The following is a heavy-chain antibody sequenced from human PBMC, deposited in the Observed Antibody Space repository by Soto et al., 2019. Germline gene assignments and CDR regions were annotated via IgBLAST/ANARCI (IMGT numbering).Heavy chain of an antibody. Sequence: SETLSLTCTVSGGSISSGGYYWSWIRQHPGKGLEWIGYIYYSGSTYYNPSLKSRVTISVDTSKNQFSLKLSSVTAADTAVYYSAPGGGYDAVDYWGQGTLVTVSS. CDR2: IYYSGST. V-gene: IGHV4-31*03. J-gene: IGHJ4*02. CDR3: APGGGYDAVDY. D-gene: IGHD5-12*01. CDR1: GGSISSGGYY.